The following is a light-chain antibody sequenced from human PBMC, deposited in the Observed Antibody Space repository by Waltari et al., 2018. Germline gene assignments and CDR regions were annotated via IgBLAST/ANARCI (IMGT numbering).Light chain of an antibody. CDR1: SSDIASYNL. CDR3: YAYAGTRGV. CDR2: EAN. Sequence: QSALTQPASVSGSPGQSITISCTGTSSDIASYNLVSWFQQHPGKAPKLIIYEANKRPSGVSSLFSGSKSDNTASLTISEPQAEDEANYYCYAYAGTRGVLGTGTNVTVL. V-gene: IGLV2-23*01. J-gene: IGLJ1*01.